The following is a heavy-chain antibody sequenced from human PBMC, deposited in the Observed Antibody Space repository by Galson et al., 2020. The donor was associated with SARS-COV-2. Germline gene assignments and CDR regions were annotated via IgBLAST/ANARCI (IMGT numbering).Heavy chain of an antibody. D-gene: IGHD3-3*01. CDR3: ARAFRDFWSGYQTYYFDY. J-gene: IGHJ4*02. CDR2: IYHSGST. V-gene: IGHV4-38-2*01. Sequence: SETLSLTCAVSGYSISSGYYWGWIRQPPGTGLEWIGSIYHSGSTYYNPSPKSRVTISVDTSKNQFSLKLSSVTAADTAVYYCARAFRDFWSGYQTYYFDYWGQGTLVTVSS. CDR1: GYSISSGYY.